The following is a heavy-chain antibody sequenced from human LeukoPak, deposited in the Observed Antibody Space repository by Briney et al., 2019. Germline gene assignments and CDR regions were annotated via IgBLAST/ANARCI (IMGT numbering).Heavy chain of an antibody. CDR2: IHWDDDK. CDR1: GFSLSTTEVA. Sequence: SGPTLVNPTQTLTLTCTFSGFSLSTTEVAVGWIRQPPGKALEWLALIHWDDDKRYNPSLTSRLTVTKDSSKNQVVLTMSNMDPVDTATYHCAHSYIVMEAFNIWGQGTMVTVSS. CDR3: AHSYIVMEAFNI. J-gene: IGHJ3*02. D-gene: IGHD2-15*01. V-gene: IGHV2-5*02.